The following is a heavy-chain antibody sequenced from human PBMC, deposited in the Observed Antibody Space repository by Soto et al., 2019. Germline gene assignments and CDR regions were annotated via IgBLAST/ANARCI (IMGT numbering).Heavy chain of an antibody. CDR3: AKDMSWGSDSSGYYLDY. Sequence: EVQLLESGGGLVQPGGSLRLSCAASGFTFSSYGMSWVRQAPGKGLEWVSGISWNSGSIGYADSVKGRFTISRDNAKNSLYLQMNSLRAEDTALYYCAKDMSWGSDSSGYYLDYWGQGTLVTVSS. CDR1: GFTFSSYG. D-gene: IGHD3-22*01. V-gene: IGHV3-9*01. J-gene: IGHJ4*02. CDR2: ISWNSGSI.